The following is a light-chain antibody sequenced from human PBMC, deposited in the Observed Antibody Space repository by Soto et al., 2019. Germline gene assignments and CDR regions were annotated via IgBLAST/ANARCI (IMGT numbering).Light chain of an antibody. CDR1: QSISNH. Sequence: DIQMTQSPSSLSASVEDRVIITCRASQSISNHLNWYQQKPGKAPKLLIFAASSLQSGVPSRFSGSRSGPDFTLTISSLQPEDFATYYCQQSYSSPPTFGQGGKV. V-gene: IGKV1-39*01. CDR2: AAS. J-gene: IGKJ1*01. CDR3: QQSYSSPPT.